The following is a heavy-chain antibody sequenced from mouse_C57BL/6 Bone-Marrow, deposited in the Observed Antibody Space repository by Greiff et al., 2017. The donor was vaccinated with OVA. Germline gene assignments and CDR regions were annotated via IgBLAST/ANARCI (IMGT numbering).Heavy chain of an antibody. D-gene: IGHD2-1*01. CDR1: GYSFTGYF. CDR2: INPYNGDT. Sequence: VQLQQSGPELVKPGDSVMISCKASGYSFTGYFMNWVMQSHGKSLEWIGRINPYNGDTFYNQKFKGKATLTVDKSSSTAHMELRSLTSEDSAVYYCASFGNYNWFAYWGQGTLVTVSA. CDR3: ASFGNYNWFAY. J-gene: IGHJ3*01. V-gene: IGHV1-20*01.